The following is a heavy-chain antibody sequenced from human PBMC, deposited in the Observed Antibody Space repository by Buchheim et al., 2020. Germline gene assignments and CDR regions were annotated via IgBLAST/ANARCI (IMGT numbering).Heavy chain of an antibody. Sequence: QVQLVESGGGVVQPGRSLRLSCAASGFTFSSYAMHWVRQAPGKGLEWVAVISYDGSNKYYADSVKGRFTISRDNSKNTLYLQMNSLRAEDTAVYYCARDHLYYDMLTGKMNNWFDPWGQGTL. CDR3: ARDHLYYDMLTGKMNNWFDP. V-gene: IGHV3-30-3*01. D-gene: IGHD3-9*01. CDR1: GFTFSSYA. CDR2: ISYDGSNK. J-gene: IGHJ5*02.